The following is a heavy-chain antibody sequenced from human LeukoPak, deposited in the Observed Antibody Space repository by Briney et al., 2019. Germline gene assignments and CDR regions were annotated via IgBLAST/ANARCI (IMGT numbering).Heavy chain of an antibody. D-gene: IGHD3-3*01. CDR2: ISSTGSYI. Sequence: GSLRLSCAASGFTFSTYSMSWVRQAPGKGLEWVSSISSTGSYIYYADSVKGRFTISRDNAKNSLCLQMNSLRAEDTAVYYCARGMRPITIFGVVMEFDYWGQGTLVTVSA. CDR3: ARGMRPITIFGVVMEFDY. CDR1: GFTFSTYS. J-gene: IGHJ4*02. V-gene: IGHV3-21*01.